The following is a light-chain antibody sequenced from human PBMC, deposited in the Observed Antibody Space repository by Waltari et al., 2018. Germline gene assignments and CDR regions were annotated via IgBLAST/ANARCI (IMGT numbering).Light chain of an antibody. J-gene: IGKJ1*01. CDR1: QSVSTN. V-gene: IGKV3-11*01. CDR2: DAA. CDR3: QQRDNWPPT. Sequence: EIVLTQSPGTLSLSPGERATLSCRASQSVSTNVAWYQQRPGQAPRLLIYDAANRAAGIPARFSGSGSGTDFTLIISNLQAEDFAVYYCQQRDNWPPTFGQGTNVEIK.